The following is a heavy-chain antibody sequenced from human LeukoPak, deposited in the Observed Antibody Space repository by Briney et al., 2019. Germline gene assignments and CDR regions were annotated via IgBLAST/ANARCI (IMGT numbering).Heavy chain of an antibody. J-gene: IGHJ4*02. Sequence: GASVKVSCKASGYTFTSYYIHWARQAPGQGLEWMGIINPNFGSTSYAQKFQGRVTMTSDMSTSTVYMELSSLRFDDTAIYYCAREGAVATAMLSLDYWGQGALVTVSS. CDR1: GYTFTSYY. V-gene: IGHV1-46*01. CDR2: INPNFGST. D-gene: IGHD5-18*01. CDR3: AREGAVATAMLSLDY.